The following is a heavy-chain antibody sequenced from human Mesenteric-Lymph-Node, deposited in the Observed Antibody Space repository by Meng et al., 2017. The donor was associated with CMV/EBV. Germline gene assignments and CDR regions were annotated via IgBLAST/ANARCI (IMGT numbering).Heavy chain of an antibody. Sequence: TVSGGSISSGSCYWGWIRQPPGKGLEWSGSIYYSGSTYYNPSLKSRVTISVDTSKNQFSLKLSSVTAADTAVYYCARSASWGGFDYWGQGTLVTVSS. J-gene: IGHJ4*02. D-gene: IGHD2-21*01. CDR3: ARSASWGGFDY. V-gene: IGHV4-39*07. CDR1: GGSISSGSCY. CDR2: IYYSGST.